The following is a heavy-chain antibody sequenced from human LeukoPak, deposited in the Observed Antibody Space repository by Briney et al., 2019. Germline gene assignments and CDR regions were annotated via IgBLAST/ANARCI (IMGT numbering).Heavy chain of an antibody. V-gene: IGHV1-69*06. CDR1: GCTLSSYA. CDR3: VRGRYDILTGNRNWFDP. J-gene: IGHJ5*02. CDR2: VIPIFGTA. Sequence: GSSVNISCQASGCTLSSYAISSLRQARGQGLDWMGGVIPIFGTANYAQKFQGRVTITADKSTSIAYMELSSLRSEDTAVYYCVRGRYDILTGNRNWFDPWGQGTLVTVSS. D-gene: IGHD3-9*01.